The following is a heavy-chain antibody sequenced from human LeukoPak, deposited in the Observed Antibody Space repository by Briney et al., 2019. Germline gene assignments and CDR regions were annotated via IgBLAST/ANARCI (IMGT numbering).Heavy chain of an antibody. J-gene: IGHJ3*02. CDR1: GGSISSYY. CDR2: IYYSGST. D-gene: IGHD3-10*01. CDR3: ARDRGGAFDI. V-gene: IGHV4-59*12. Sequence: PSETLSLTCTVSGGSISSYYWSWIRQPPGKGLEWIGYIYYSGSTNYNPSLKSRVTISVDKSKNQFSLKLSSVTAADTAVYYCARDRGGAFDIWGQGTMVTVSS.